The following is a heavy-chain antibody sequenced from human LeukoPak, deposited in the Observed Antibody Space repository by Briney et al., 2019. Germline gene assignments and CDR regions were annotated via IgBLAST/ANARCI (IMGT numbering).Heavy chain of an antibody. Sequence: GSLRLSCAASGFDFGAYEMNWVRQAPGKGLEWIGEINHSGSTNYNPSLKSRVSISVDTSKNQFSLKLSSVTAADTAVYYCARGGYSSSWYTLYWGQGTLVTVSS. J-gene: IGHJ4*02. CDR1: GFDFGAYE. CDR3: ARGGYSSSWYTLY. D-gene: IGHD6-13*01. CDR2: INHSGST. V-gene: IGHV4-34*01.